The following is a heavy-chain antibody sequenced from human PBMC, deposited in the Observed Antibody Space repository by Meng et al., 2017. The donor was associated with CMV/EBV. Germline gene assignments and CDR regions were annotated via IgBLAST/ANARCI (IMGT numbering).Heavy chain of an antibody. CDR1: GFTVSSNY. J-gene: IGHJ4*02. D-gene: IGHD3-22*01. Sequence: GGSLRLSCAASGFTVSSNYMSWVRQAPGKGLEWVSVIYSGGSTYYADSAKGRFTISRDNSKNTLYLQMNSLRAEDTAVYYCATTASSGYYYYFNYWGQGTLVTVSS. CDR2: IYSGGST. CDR3: ATTASSGYYYYFNY. V-gene: IGHV3-53*01.